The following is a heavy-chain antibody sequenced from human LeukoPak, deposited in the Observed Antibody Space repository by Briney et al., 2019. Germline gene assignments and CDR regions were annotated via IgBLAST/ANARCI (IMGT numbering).Heavy chain of an antibody. Sequence: SETLSLTCNVSGGSISYYYWTWIRQPPGEGLEWIGYIYYTGSTTYNPSLKSRITMSIDTSKNRFSLKMWSVTAADTAVYYCARDPYSSGYYASFDPWAREPWSPSPQ. J-gene: IGHJ5*02. D-gene: IGHD3-22*01. CDR1: GGSISYYY. V-gene: IGHV4-59*01. CDR2: IYYTGST. CDR3: ARDPYSSGYYASFDP.